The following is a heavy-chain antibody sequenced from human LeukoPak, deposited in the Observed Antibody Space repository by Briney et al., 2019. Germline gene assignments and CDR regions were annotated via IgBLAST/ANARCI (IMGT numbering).Heavy chain of an antibody. D-gene: IGHD3-22*01. CDR1: GGSMSSYY. CDR3: ARLSHYFDSSGYYYVRFFDY. Sequence: SETLSLTCTVSGGSMSSYYWSWIRQPPGKALEWIGYIYYSGSTNYNPSLKSRVTISVDTSKNQFSLKLSYVTAADTAVYYCARLSHYFDSSGYYYVRFFDYWGQGTLVTVSS. V-gene: IGHV4-59*08. J-gene: IGHJ4*02. CDR2: IYYSGST.